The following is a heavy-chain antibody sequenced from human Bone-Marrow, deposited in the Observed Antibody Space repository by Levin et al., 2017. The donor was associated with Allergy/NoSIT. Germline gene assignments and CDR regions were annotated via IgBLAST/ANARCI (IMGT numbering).Heavy chain of an antibody. J-gene: IGHJ4*02. CDR1: GGSISSYY. CDR3: ARRYRFEGLDY. D-gene: IGHD5-18*01. CDR2: IYYSGST. V-gene: IGHV4-59*01. Sequence: SETLSLTCTVSGGSISSYYWSWIRQPPGKGLEWIGYIYYSGSTNYNPSLKRRVTISVDTSKNQFSLKLSSVTAADTAVYYCARRYRFEGLDYWGQGTLVTVSS.